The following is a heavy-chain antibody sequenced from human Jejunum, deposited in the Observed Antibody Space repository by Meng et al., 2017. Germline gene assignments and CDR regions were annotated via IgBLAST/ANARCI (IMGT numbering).Heavy chain of an antibody. Sequence: SETLSLTCTVSSGTISSTGTYWGWIRQPPGKGLEWIGSMNNNGNTYYNAPLKSRVTVSGDTSKNQFSLRLNSVTAADTAIYYCARKISYGGNYFFYCWGQGTLVTVSS. CDR3: ARKISYGGNYFFYC. CDR2: MNNNGNT. D-gene: IGHD5-24*01. J-gene: IGHJ4*02. V-gene: IGHV4-39*07. CDR1: SGTISSTGTY.